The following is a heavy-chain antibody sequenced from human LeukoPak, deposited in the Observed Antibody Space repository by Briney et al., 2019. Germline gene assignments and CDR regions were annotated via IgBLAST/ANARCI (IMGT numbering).Heavy chain of an antibody. Sequence: GGSLRISCVGSGFTFSKDSMNWVRQAPGMGLEWVSAISSASDYIYQADSVKGRFTISRDNAEKSLFLQMNSLRPEDTAVYYCARDRVMGATRGEHDYWGQGTLVAVS. CDR2: ISSASDYI. J-gene: IGHJ4*02. CDR3: ARDRVMGATRGEHDY. V-gene: IGHV3-21*01. D-gene: IGHD1-26*01. CDR1: GFTFSKDS.